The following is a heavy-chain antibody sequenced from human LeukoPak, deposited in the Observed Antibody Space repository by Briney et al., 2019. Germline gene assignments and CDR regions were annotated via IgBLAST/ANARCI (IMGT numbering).Heavy chain of an antibody. Sequence: ASVKVSCKASGYTFTGYYIHWVRQAPGQGLEWMGRINPNSGGTNYAQKFQGRVTMTRDTSISTAYMELSRLRSDDAAVYYCAVPEGVVGATNNWFDPWGQGTLVTVSS. D-gene: IGHD1-26*01. V-gene: IGHV1-2*06. CDR1: GYTFTGYY. J-gene: IGHJ5*02. CDR2: INPNSGGT. CDR3: AVPEGVVGATNNWFDP.